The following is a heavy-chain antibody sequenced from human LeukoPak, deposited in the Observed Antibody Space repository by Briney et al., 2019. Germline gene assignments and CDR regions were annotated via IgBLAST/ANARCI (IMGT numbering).Heavy chain of an antibody. J-gene: IGHJ4*02. Sequence: PGGSLRLSCAGSGFTFSSYTMNWVRQAPGKGLEWVSYISTTSSTIYYADSVKGRFTISRDNGKNSLYLQMNSLRAEDTAVYYCTREGYWGQGTLVTVSS. CDR2: ISTTSSTI. CDR1: GFTFSSYT. V-gene: IGHV3-48*01. CDR3: TREGY.